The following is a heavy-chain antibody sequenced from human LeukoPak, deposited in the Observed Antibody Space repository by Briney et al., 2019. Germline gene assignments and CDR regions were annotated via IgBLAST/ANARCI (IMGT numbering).Heavy chain of an antibody. Sequence: SETLSLTCAVSGYSISSGYYWGWIRQPPGKGLQWIGSFYHSGSTYYNPSLRSRVTISVDTSKNQFSLELSSVTAADTAVYYCARQHYYDSSGFYPPATRVYYYYYMDVCGEGTAVTVPS. CDR2: FYHSGST. CDR1: GYSISSGYY. V-gene: IGHV4-38-2*01. D-gene: IGHD3-22*01. J-gene: IGHJ6*03. CDR3: ARQHYYDSSGFYPPATRVYYYYYMDV.